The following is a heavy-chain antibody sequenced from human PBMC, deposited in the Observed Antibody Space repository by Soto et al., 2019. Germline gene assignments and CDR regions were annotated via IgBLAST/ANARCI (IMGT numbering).Heavy chain of an antibody. CDR3: ARGRRGQQLGYFDY. Sequence: QVQLQESGPGLVKPSQTLSLTCTVSGGSISSGGYYWSWIRQHPGKGLEWIGYIYYSGSTYYNPSLKSRVTXXVXTXXNQSSLKLSSVTAADTAVYYCARGRRGQQLGYFDYWGQGTLVTVSS. V-gene: IGHV4-31*03. CDR2: IYYSGST. CDR1: GGSISSGGYY. D-gene: IGHD6-13*01. J-gene: IGHJ4*02.